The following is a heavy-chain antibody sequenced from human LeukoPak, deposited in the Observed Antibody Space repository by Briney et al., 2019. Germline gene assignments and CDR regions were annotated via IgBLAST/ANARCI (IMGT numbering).Heavy chain of an antibody. Sequence: GGSLRLSCAASGFPFSAYSMNWVRQAPGKGLEWVSSISGSSSSMFYADSVRGRFTISRDNAKNSLYLQMNSLRAEDTAVNYCAKAYYDSSGYSYYFDYWGQGTLVTVSS. V-gene: IGHV3-21*01. J-gene: IGHJ4*02. CDR1: GFPFSAYS. CDR3: AKAYYDSSGYSYYFDY. D-gene: IGHD3-22*01. CDR2: ISGSSSSM.